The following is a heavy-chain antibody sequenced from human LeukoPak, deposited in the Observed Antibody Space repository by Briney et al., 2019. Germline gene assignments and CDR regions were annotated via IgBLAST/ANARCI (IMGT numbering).Heavy chain of an antibody. CDR1: GFTFSSYG. CDR3: AKDSDQVVPAAIPGYFDY. CDR2: IRYDGSNK. Sequence: GGSLRFSCAASGFTFSSYGMHWVRQAPGKGLEWVAFIRYDGSNKYYADSVKGRFTISRDNSKNTLYLQMNSLRAEDTAVYYCAKDSDQVVPAAIPGYFDYWGQGTLVTVSS. J-gene: IGHJ4*02. V-gene: IGHV3-30*02. D-gene: IGHD2-2*02.